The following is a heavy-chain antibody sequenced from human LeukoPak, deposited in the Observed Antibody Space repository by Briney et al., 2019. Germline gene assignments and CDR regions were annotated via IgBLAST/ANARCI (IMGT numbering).Heavy chain of an antibody. D-gene: IGHD3-22*01. CDR1: GYTFTGYY. CDR2: IIPIFGTA. V-gene: IGHV1-69*13. Sequence: GASVKVSCKASGYTFTGYYMHWVRQAPGQGLEWMGGIIPIFGTANYAQKFQGRVTITADESTSTAYMELSSLRSEDTAVYYCARAALNPMIVGALDYWGQGTLVTVSS. J-gene: IGHJ4*02. CDR3: ARAALNPMIVGALDY.